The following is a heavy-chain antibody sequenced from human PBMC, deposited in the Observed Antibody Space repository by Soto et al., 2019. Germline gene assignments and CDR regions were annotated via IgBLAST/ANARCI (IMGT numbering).Heavy chain of an antibody. CDR3: SSLSDGNTSGLEY. Sequence: SETLSLTCTVSGASIDIGNYYWGWIRQPPGKGLEWIGYIYYSGDTVFNPSLKSRVSISVETPKNQFSLRLNSVTAADTAVYYCSSLSDGNTSGLEYWGPGTLVTVSS. CDR1: GASIDIGNYY. V-gene: IGHV4-30-4*01. J-gene: IGHJ4*02. CDR2: IYYSGDT.